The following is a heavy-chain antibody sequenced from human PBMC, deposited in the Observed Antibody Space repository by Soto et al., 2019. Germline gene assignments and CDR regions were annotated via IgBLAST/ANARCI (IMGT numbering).Heavy chain of an antibody. CDR1: GFSFSDYL. V-gene: IGHV3-74*01. CDR3: VRGKGFY. J-gene: IGHJ4*02. Sequence: PGGSLRLSCAASGFSFSDYLLHWVRQVPGKGLVWVSRINTDGTSTSYADSVKGGFTISRDNAKKTLYLQMNSLRAEDTAVYYCVRGKGFYWGQGILVTVSS. CDR2: INTDGTST.